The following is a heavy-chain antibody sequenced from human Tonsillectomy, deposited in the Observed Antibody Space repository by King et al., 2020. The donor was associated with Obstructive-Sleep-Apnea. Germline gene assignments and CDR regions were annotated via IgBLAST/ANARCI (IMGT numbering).Heavy chain of an antibody. V-gene: IGHV3-23*04. CDR1: GFTFSTYA. Sequence: VQLVESGGGLVQPGGSLRLSCASSGFTFSTYAMNWVRQAPGKGLDWVSGISGTGGSPYYADSVKGRFTISRDNSKNTLYLQMNSLRAEDSAVDYCAKALGTAVAVNWFNPGGQGTLVTVSS. D-gene: IGHD6-19*01. CDR2: ISGTGGSP. CDR3: AKALGTAVAVNWFNP. J-gene: IGHJ5*02.